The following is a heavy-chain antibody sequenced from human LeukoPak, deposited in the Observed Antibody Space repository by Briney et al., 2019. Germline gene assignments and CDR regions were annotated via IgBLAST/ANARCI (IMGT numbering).Heavy chain of an antibody. Sequence: GGSLRLSCAASGFTFDDYAMHWVRQAPGKGLEWVSGISWNSGSIGYADSVKGRFTISRDNAKNSLYLQMNSLRAEDTALYYCAKDPDGDYGDYNNWFDPWGQGTLVTVSS. J-gene: IGHJ5*02. CDR3: AKDPDGDYGDYNNWFDP. V-gene: IGHV3-9*01. D-gene: IGHD4-17*01. CDR1: GFTFDDYA. CDR2: ISWNSGSI.